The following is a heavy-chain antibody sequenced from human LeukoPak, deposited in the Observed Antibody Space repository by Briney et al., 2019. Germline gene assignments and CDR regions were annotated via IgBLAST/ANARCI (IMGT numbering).Heavy chain of an antibody. CDR1: GFTFSSYW. CDR2: IKQDGSEK. V-gene: IGHV3-7*01. CDR3: AKDRTGDYDTSGYYFDY. Sequence: GGSLRLSCAASGFTFSSYWMSWVRQAPGKGLEWVANIKQDGSEKYYVDSVKGRFTISRDNAKNSLYLQMNSLRAEDTAVYYCAKDRTGDYDTSGYYFDYWGQGTLVTVSS. J-gene: IGHJ4*02. D-gene: IGHD3-22*01.